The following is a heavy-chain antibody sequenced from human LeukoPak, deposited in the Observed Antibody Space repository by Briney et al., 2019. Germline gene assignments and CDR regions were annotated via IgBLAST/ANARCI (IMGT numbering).Heavy chain of an antibody. D-gene: IGHD5-18*01. J-gene: IGHJ4*02. V-gene: IGHV1-69*04. CDR2: IIPIFGIA. CDR3: ARDMNVRGYSYGPLDY. CDR1: AGTFSSYA. Sequence: EASVTVSCTASAGTFSSYAISWVRQAPGQGLEWMGRIIPIFGIAHYAQKFQGRGTITADKSTSTAYMELSSLRSEDTAVYYCARDMNVRGYSYGPLDYWGQGTLVTVSS.